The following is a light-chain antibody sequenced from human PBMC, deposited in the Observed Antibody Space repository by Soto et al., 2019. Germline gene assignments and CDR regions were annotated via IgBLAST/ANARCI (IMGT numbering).Light chain of an antibody. V-gene: IGKV2-28*01. CDR2: LGS. Sequence: DLVMTQSPLSLPVTPGEPASISCRSSQSLLHSNGYNYLDWYLQKPGQSPQLLIYLGSNRASGVTDRVSGSGSGTDFTLKISRVEAEDVGVYYCMQALQTPLTFGGGTKVEIK. CDR1: QSLLHSNGYNY. J-gene: IGKJ4*01. CDR3: MQALQTPLT.